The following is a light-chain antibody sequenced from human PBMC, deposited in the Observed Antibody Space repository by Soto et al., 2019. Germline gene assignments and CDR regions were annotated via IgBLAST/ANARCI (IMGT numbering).Light chain of an antibody. CDR2: GAS. CDR3: QQYGSSPWT. CDR1: QSVSSSY. V-gene: IGKV3-20*01. J-gene: IGKJ1*01. Sequence: EIVLTHSPFTLSLSPVEISTLSCRASQSVSSSYLAWYQQKPGQAPRLLIYGASSRATGIPDRFSGSGSGTDFTLTISRLEPEDFAVYYCQQYGSSPWTFGQGTKVDI.